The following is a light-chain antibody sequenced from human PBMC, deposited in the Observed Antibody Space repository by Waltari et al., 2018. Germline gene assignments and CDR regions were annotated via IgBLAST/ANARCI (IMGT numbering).Light chain of an antibody. J-gene: IGLJ3*02. V-gene: IGLV1-51*01. Sequence: QSVLTQPPSVSAAPGQRVTISCSGGSSNIGNNDVSWYQQFPGTAPKLLITDNNKRPFGIPDRFSGSKSGTSATLGITGLQTGDEADYYCATWDSRLSVVVFSGGTKVTVL. CDR2: DNN. CDR1: SSNIGNND. CDR3: ATWDSRLSVVV.